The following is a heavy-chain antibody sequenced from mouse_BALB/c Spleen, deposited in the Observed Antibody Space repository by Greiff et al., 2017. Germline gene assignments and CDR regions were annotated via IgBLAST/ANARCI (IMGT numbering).Heavy chain of an antibody. CDR2: ISNGGGST. J-gene: IGHJ2*01. V-gene: IGHV5-12-2*01. D-gene: IGHD2-14*01. CDR3: ARRRYDAFDY. CDR1: GFTFSSYT. Sequence: EVQLVESGGGLVQPGGSLKLSCAASGFTFSSYTMSWVRQTPEKRLEWVAYISNGGGSTYYPDTVKGRFTISRDNAKNTLYLQMSSLKSEDTAMYYCARRRYDAFDYWGQGTTLTVSS.